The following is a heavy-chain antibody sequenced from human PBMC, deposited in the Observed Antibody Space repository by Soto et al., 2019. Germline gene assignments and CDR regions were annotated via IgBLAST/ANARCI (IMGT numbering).Heavy chain of an antibody. J-gene: IGHJ5*02. Sequence: QITLKESGPTLVKPTQTLTLTCTFSGFSLSTSGVGVGWIRQPPGKALEWLALIYWDDDKRYSPSLKSRLTITQDTSKNQVVLTMTNMDPVDTATYYCAHRPGSSWGHNWFDPWGQGTLVTVSS. D-gene: IGHD6-13*01. CDR2: IYWDDDK. CDR3: AHRPGSSWGHNWFDP. V-gene: IGHV2-5*02. CDR1: GFSLSTSGVG.